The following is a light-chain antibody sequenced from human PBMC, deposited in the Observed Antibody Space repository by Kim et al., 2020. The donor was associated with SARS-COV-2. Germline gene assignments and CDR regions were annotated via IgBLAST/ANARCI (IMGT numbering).Light chain of an antibody. CDR2: SNN. V-gene: IGLV1-47*01. J-gene: IGLJ2*01. CDR1: RSNIGSKF. Sequence: GQRVTISCSGSRSNIGSKFVYGYQQLPGTAPTLLIYSNNQRPSGVPDRFSGSKSGALASLTISGLRSEDEADYYCASWDDNLSGVIFGGGTKVTVL. CDR3: ASWDDNLSGVI.